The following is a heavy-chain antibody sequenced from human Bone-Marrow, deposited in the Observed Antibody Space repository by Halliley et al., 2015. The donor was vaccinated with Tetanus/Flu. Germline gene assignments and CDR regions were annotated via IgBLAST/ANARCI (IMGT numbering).Heavy chain of an antibody. Sequence: WMGRIAPSDSYPNYSPSFQGHVTISADKSISTAYLQWSSLRASDTAMYYCARQDYGDLWYFALWGRGTLVTVSS. CDR2: IAPSDSYP. V-gene: IGHV5-10-1*01. J-gene: IGHJ2*01. D-gene: IGHD4-17*01. CDR3: ARQDYGDLWYFAL.